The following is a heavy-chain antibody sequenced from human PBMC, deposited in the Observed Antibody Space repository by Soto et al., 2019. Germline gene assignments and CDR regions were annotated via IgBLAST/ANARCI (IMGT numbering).Heavy chain of an antibody. CDR1: GGTFSSYA. Sequence: QVQLVQSGAEVKKPGSSVKVSCKASGGTFSSYAISWVRQAPGQGLEWMGGIIPIFRTANYGQKFQGRVTITAAESTSTAYLELSSLRSEDTAVYYCARATWELLTDWFDPWGQGTLVTVSS. CDR2: IIPIFRTA. V-gene: IGHV1-69*12. D-gene: IGHD1-26*01. J-gene: IGHJ5*02. CDR3: ARATWELLTDWFDP.